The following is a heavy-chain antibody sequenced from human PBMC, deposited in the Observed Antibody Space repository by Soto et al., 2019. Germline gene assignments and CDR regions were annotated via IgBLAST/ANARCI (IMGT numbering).Heavy chain of an antibody. J-gene: IGHJ4*02. CDR3: ARESEDRTSNFDY. CDR2: ISSTTNYI. Sequence: EVQLVESGGGLVKPGGSLRLSCAASGFTFTRYSLNWVRQAPGKGLEWVSSISSTTNYIYYGDSMKGRFTISRDNAMNSLYLEINSLSAEDTAVYYCARESEDRTSNFDYWGQGTLVTVSS. V-gene: IGHV3-21*06. CDR1: GFTFTRYS.